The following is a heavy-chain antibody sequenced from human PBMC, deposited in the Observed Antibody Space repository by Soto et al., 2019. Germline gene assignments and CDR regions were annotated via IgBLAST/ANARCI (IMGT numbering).Heavy chain of an antibody. CDR3: ARDLGGKDIVLMVYAKSRAGDAFDI. V-gene: IGHV3-7*05. CDR2: IKQDGSEK. D-gene: IGHD2-8*01. Sequence: GGSLRLSCAASGFTFSSYWMSWVRQAPGKGLEWVANIKQDGSEKYYVDSVKGRFTISRDNAKNSLYLQMNSLRAEDTAVYYCARDLGGKDIVLMVYAKSRAGDAFDIWGQGTMVTVSS. CDR1: GFTFSSYW. J-gene: IGHJ3*02.